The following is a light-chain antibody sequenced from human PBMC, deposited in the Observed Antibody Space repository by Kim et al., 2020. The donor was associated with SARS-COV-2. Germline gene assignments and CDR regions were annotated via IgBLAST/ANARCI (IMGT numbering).Light chain of an antibody. V-gene: IGKV1-5*03. CDR3: KQYDSYPRT. CDR2: QAS. CDR1: QSISGW. J-gene: IGKJ1*01. Sequence: DIQMTQSPSTLSAFVGDRVTITCRATQSISGWLAWYQQKPGKAPKLLIYQASGLENGVPSRFSGSGSGTEFTLTISSLQPDDFATYYCKQYDSYPRTFGQGTKVDIK.